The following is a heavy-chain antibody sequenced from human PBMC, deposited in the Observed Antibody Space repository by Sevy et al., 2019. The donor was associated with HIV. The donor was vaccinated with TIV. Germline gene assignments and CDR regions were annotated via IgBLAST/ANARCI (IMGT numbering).Heavy chain of an antibody. CDR3: ASYTTGYRGDY. CDR2: INPSDGGT. Sequence: ASVKVSCKASGYTITRYYMHWMRQAPGQGLEWMGIINPSDGGTTYAPKFQGRVTMTRDTSTSTVYMELSSLRSEDTAVYYWASYTTGYRGDYWGQGTLVTVSS. D-gene: IGHD3-16*01. V-gene: IGHV1-46*01. J-gene: IGHJ4*02. CDR1: GYTITRYY.